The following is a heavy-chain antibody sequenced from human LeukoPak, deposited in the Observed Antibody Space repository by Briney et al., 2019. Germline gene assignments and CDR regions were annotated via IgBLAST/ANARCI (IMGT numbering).Heavy chain of an antibody. J-gene: IGHJ4*02. CDR3: AKDRYDFWSTYSSNPFDY. CDR2: IWYDGSNK. CDR1: GFTFSSYG. Sequence: GGSLRLSCAASGFTFSSYGMHWVRQAPGKGLEWVAVIWYDGSNKYYADSVKGRFTISRDNSKNTLYLQMNSLRAEGTAVYYCAKDRYDFWSTYSSNPFDYWGQGTLVTVSS. V-gene: IGHV3-33*06. D-gene: IGHD3-3*01.